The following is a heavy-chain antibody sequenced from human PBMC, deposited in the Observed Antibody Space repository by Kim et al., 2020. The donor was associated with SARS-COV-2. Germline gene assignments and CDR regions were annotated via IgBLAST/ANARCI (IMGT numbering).Heavy chain of an antibody. V-gene: IGHV4-59*13. Sequence: SETLSLTCTVSGGSISSYYWSWIRQPPGKGLEWIGYIYYSGSTNYNPSLKSRVTISVDTSKNQFSLKLSSVTAADTAVYYCARVTSRYSSSPRWFDPWGQGTLVTVSS. CDR1: GGSISSYY. CDR2: IYYSGST. D-gene: IGHD6-6*01. J-gene: IGHJ5*02. CDR3: ARVTSRYSSSPRWFDP.